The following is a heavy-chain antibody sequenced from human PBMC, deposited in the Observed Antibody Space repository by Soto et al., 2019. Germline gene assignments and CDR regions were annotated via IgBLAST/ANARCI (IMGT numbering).Heavy chain of an antibody. CDR3: ARGIQLWWNWFDP. Sequence: GASVKVYCKASGGTFSSYAISWVRQAPGQGLEWMGWMNPNSGNTGYAQKFQGRVTMTRDTSISTAYMELSRLRSDDTAVYYCARGIQLWWNWFDPWGQGTLVTVSS. CDR1: GGTFSSYA. D-gene: IGHD5-18*01. V-gene: IGHV1-8*02. J-gene: IGHJ5*02. CDR2: MNPNSGNT.